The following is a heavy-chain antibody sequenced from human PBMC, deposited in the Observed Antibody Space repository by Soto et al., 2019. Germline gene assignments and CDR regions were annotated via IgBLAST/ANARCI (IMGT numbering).Heavy chain of an antibody. CDR3: ARDDVLCDGGRCYGIPLDV. V-gene: IGHV3-66*01. CDR1: GFTVSSKY. J-gene: IGHJ6*04. CDR2: IQSGGTT. Sequence: EVQLVESGGGLVQPGGSLRLSCAASGFTVSSKYMTWVRQAPGKGLEWVSLIQSGGTTYYADSVKARFTISRDTSENTLHLQMDSLRVEDTAVYYCARDDVLCDGGRCYGIPLDVWGKGTPVTVSS. D-gene: IGHD2-15*01.